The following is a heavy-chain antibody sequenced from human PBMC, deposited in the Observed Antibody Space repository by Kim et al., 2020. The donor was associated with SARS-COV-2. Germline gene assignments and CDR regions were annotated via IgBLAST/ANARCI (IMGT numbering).Heavy chain of an antibody. D-gene: IGHD4-17*01. J-gene: IGHJ5*02. CDR3: ARDYGGNSGWFDP. V-gene: IGHV1-8*01. CDR2: MSPNSGNT. CDR1: GYTFTSYD. Sequence: ASVKVSCKASGYTFTSYDINWVRQASGQWLEWVGWMSPNSGNTGYAQKFQGRITMTRDTSIGTAYMELSSLRSEDTAVYYCARDYGGNSGWFDPWGQGTLVTVSS.